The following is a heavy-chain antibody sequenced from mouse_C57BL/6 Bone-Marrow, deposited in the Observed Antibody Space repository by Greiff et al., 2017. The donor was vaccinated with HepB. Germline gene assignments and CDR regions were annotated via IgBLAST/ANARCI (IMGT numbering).Heavy chain of an antibody. Sequence: QVQLQQPGAELVRPGTSVKLSCKASGYTFTSYWMHWVKQRPGQGLEWIGVIDPSDSYTNYNQKFKGKATLTVDTSSSTAYMQLSSLTSEDSAVYYCARSRYGPSWAYWGQGTLVTVSA. CDR2: IDPSDSYT. V-gene: IGHV1-59*01. J-gene: IGHJ3*01. D-gene: IGHD1-1*01. CDR1: GYTFTSYW. CDR3: ARSRYGPSWAY.